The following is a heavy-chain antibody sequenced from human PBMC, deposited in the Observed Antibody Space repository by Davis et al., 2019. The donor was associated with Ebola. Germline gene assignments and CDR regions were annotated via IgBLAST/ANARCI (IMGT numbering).Heavy chain of an antibody. CDR1: GGTFSSYA. CDR3: ARAAYYDMLTGVRGFDP. CDR2: IIPIFGTA. J-gene: IGHJ5*02. V-gene: IGHV1-69*13. D-gene: IGHD3-9*01. Sequence: SVKVSCKASGGTFSSYAISWVRQAPGQGLEWMGGIIPIFGTANYAQKFQGRVTITADESTSTAYMELSSLRSEDTAVYYCARAAYYDMLTGVRGFDPWGQGTLVTVSS.